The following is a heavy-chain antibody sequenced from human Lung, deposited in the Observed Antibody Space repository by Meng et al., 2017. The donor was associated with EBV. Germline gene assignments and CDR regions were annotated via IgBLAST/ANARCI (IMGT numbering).Heavy chain of an antibody. D-gene: IGHD5-24*01. CDR1: GYSFSSYY. J-gene: IGHJ4*02. CDR2: IIPILGIA. Sequence: QLVRSGAELKKPGASVKVSCKASGYSFSSYYIHWVRQAPGQGLEWMGGIIPILGIANYAQKFQGRVTITADKSTSTAYMELSSLRSEDTAVYYCARERPGGMATTPYFDYWGQGTLVTVSS. CDR3: ARERPGGMATTPYFDY. V-gene: IGHV1-69*10.